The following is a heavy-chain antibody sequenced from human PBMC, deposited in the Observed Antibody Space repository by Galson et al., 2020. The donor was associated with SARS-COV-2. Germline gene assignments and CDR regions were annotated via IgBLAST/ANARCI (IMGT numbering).Heavy chain of an antibody. Sequence: ASVKVSCKVSGYTLTELSMHWVRQAPGKGLAWMGGFDPEDGETIYAQKFQGRVTMTEDTSTDTAYMELSSLRSEDTAVYYWATSSPVAGPNWFDPWGQGTLVTVAS. D-gene: IGHD6-19*01. CDR2: FDPEDGET. CDR1: GYTLTELS. CDR3: ATSSPVAGPNWFDP. V-gene: IGHV1-24*01. J-gene: IGHJ5*02.